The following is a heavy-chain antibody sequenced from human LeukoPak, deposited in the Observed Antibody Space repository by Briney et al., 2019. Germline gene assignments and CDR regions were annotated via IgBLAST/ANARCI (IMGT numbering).Heavy chain of an antibody. Sequence: ASVKVSCKASGYTFTSYGISWVRQASGQGLEWMGWITPYNGNTNYAQKLQGRVTMTTDTSTTTAYMEVRSLRSDDTAVYYCARDSRNHYVDYWGQGTLVTVSS. CDR2: ITPYNGNT. CDR3: ARDSRNHYVDY. J-gene: IGHJ4*02. CDR1: GYTFTSYG. D-gene: IGHD3-16*01. V-gene: IGHV1-18*04.